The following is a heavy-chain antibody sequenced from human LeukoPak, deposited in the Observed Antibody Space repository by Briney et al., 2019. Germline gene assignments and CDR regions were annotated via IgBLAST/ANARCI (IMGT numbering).Heavy chain of an antibody. CDR3: ARDSIAVAVGAFDI. D-gene: IGHD6-19*01. J-gene: IGHJ3*02. Sequence: WIGSIYHSGSMYASLKSRVTISVDTSKNQFSLKLSSVTAADTAVYYCARDSIAVAVGAFDIWGQGTMVTVSS. CDR2: IYHSGSM. V-gene: IGHV4-38-2*02.